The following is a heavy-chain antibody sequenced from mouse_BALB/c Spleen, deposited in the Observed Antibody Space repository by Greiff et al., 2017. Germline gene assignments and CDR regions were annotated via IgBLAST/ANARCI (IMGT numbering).Heavy chain of an antibody. V-gene: IGHV3-2*02. Sequence: EVKLVESGPGLVKPSQSLSLTCTVTGYSITSDYAWNWIRQFPGNKLEWMGYISYSGSTSYNPSLKSRISITRDTSKNQFFLQLNSVTTEDTATYYCARNINYDYSAWFAYWGQGTLVTVSA. J-gene: IGHJ3*01. D-gene: IGHD2-4*01. CDR2: ISYSGST. CDR3: ARNINYDYSAWFAY. CDR1: GYSITSDYA.